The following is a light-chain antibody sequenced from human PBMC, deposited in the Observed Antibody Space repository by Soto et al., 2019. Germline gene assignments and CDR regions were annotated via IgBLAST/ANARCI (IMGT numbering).Light chain of an antibody. CDR2: GAS. V-gene: IGKV3-20*01. Sequence: EIVLTQSPGTLSLSPGERVTLSCRASQTLSSNFLAWYQQRPGQAPSLLIYGASSRATGIPDRFSGSGSGTDFTLTISRLEPEDFAVYYCQQYGSSGTFGQGTKVDIK. CDR1: QTLSSNF. J-gene: IGKJ1*01. CDR3: QQYGSSGT.